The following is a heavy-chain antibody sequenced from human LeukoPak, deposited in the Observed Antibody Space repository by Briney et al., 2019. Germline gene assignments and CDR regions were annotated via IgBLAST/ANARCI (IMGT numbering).Heavy chain of an antibody. CDR2: ISYDGSNK. CDR3: ARDLYSLDP. J-gene: IGHJ5*02. CDR1: GFTFSSYA. D-gene: IGHD3-16*01. Sequence: GGSLRLSCAASGFTFSSYAMHWVRQAPGKGLEWVAVISYDGSNKYYADSVKGRFTISRDNSKNTLYLQMNSLRAVDTAVYYCARDLYSLDPWGQGTLVTVSS. V-gene: IGHV3-30-3*01.